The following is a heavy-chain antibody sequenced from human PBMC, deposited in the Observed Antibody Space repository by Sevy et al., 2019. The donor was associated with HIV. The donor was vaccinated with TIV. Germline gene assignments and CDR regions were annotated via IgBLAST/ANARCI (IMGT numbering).Heavy chain of an antibody. Sequence: GGSLRLSCAASGFTFSNYSMSWVRQPPGKGLEWVSSLSFGCGEINYADSVKGRFTISRDNSKSSVYLQMNNLRPEDRAVYYCARGGCSKPYNYGGQGTLVTVSS. V-gene: IGHV3-23*01. CDR3: ARGGCSKPYNY. CDR1: GFTFSNYS. D-gene: IGHD3-10*01. CDR2: LSFGCGEI. J-gene: IGHJ4*02.